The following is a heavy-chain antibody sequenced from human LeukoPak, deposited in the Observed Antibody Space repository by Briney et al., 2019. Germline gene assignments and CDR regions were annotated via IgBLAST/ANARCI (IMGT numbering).Heavy chain of an antibody. CDR2: INPNNGDT. J-gene: IGHJ4*02. V-gene: IGHV1-2*02. Sequence: GASVKVSCKSSGYTFTDYYMHWMRQAPGQGLEWMGWINPNNGDTYYVQKFQGRFTMTRDTSITTVYMELSRLRSDDMAVYYCAREAGDRAVDHWGQGSLVTASS. D-gene: IGHD6-19*01. CDR1: GYTFTDYY. CDR3: AREAGDRAVDH.